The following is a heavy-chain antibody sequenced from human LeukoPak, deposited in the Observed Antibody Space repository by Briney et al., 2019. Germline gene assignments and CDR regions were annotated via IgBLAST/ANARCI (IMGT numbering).Heavy chain of an antibody. CDR1: GGTLSSYT. D-gene: IGHD3-3*01. V-gene: IGHV1-69*02. CDR2: IIPILVIA. CDR3: ARAPLRNYDFWTH. Sequence: ASVKVSCKVSGGTLSSYTIRWVGQAPGQGLEGMGGIIPILVIANYAQNFQGRVTITADKSTCTAYVALSSLRSEDTAVYYCARAPLRNYDFWTHWGQGTLVTVSS. J-gene: IGHJ4*02.